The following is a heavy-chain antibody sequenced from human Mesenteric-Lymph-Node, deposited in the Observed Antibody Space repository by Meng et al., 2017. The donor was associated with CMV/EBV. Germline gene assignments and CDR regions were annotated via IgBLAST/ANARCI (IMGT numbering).Heavy chain of an antibody. CDR3: VRGGFCNGCSGYFDF. D-gene: IGHD3-10*02. Sequence: GESLKISCTTSGFTFSSYVMHWVRQAPGQGLEWVAIIWHDGSDRFYADSVKGRFTISRDNARNSLYLQMNSLRAEDTAVYYCVRGGFCNGCSGYFDFWGQGTVVTVSS. J-gene: IGHJ4*02. CDR2: IWHDGSDR. CDR1: GFTFSSYV. V-gene: IGHV3-33*01.